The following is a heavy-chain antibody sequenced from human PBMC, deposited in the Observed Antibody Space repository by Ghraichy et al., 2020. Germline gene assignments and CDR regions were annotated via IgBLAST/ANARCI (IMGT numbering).Heavy chain of an antibody. CDR3: ARDGNQFNWFDP. CDR1: GFTFKKYA. CDR2: ISFDGSNK. J-gene: IGHJ5*02. V-gene: IGHV3-30-3*01. D-gene: IGHD1-26*01. Sequence: GGSLRLSCAASGFTFKKYAMHWVRQAPGKGLEWVAVISFDGSNKFYADSVKGRFTISRDKSKNTVFLQMNSLRAEDTAVYYCARDGNQFNWFDPWGQGTLVTVSS.